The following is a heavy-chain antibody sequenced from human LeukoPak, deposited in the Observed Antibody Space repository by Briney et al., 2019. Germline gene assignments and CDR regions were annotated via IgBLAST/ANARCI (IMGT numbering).Heavy chain of an antibody. D-gene: IGHD3-10*01. J-gene: IGHJ4*02. CDR3: AKAPGPYGSGSYLIDY. CDR2: ISGSGGRT. V-gene: IGHV3-23*01. CDR1: GFTFSSYA. Sequence: PGGSLRLSCAASGFTFSSYAMNWVRRAPGKGLEWVSSISGSGGRTYYADSVKGRFTISRDNSKNTLYLQMNSLRAEDTAVYYCAKAPGPYGSGSYLIDYWGQGTLVTVSS.